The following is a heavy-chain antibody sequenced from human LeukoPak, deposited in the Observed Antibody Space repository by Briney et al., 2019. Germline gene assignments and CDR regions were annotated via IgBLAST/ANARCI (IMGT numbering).Heavy chain of an antibody. CDR2: ISGSGGST. J-gene: IGHJ4*02. Sequence: GGSLRLSCAASGFTFSSYAMSWVRQAPGKGLEWVSAISGSGGSTYYADSVKGRFTISRDTSKNTLYLQMNSLRAEDTAVYYCARDGYNKFYFDYWGQGTLVTVSS. V-gene: IGHV3-23*01. CDR3: ARDGYNKFYFDY. CDR1: GFTFSSYA. D-gene: IGHD5-24*01.